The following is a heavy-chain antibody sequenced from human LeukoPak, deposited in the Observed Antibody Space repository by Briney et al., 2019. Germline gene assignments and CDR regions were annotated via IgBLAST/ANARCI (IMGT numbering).Heavy chain of an antibody. CDR2: IYSDNT. J-gene: IGHJ4*02. Sequence: QPGGPLRLSCTVSGFTVSSNSMSWVRQAPGKGLEWVSFIYSDNTHYSDSVKGRFTISRDNSKNTLYLQMNSLRAEDTAVYYCARRAGAYSHPYDYWGQGTLVTVSS. CDR1: GFTVSSNS. V-gene: IGHV3-53*01. D-gene: IGHD4/OR15-4a*01. CDR3: ARRAGAYSHPYDY.